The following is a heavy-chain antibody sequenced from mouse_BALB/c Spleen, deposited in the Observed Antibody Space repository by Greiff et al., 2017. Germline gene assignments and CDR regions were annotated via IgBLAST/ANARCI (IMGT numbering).Heavy chain of an antibody. Sequence: EVMLVESGGGLVKPGGSLKLSCAASGFTFSSYAMSWVRQTPEKRLEWVASISSGGSTYYPDSVKGRFTISRDNARNILYLQMSSLRSEDTAMYYCAREGNYEGAMDYWGQGTSVTVSS. V-gene: IGHV5-6-5*01. CDR1: GFTFSSYA. D-gene: IGHD2-4*01. J-gene: IGHJ4*01. CDR3: AREGNYEGAMDY. CDR2: ISSGGST.